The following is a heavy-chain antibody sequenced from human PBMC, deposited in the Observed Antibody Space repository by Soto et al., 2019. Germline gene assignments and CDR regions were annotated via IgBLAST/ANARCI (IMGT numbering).Heavy chain of an antibody. Sequence: QVQLQQWGAGLLKPSETLSLTCAVYGGSFSGYYWSWIRQPPGKGLEWIGEINHSGSTNYNPSLKRRVTISVDTSKNQFSLKLSSVTAADTAVYYCARGLDTAMVFLDWFDPWGQGTLVTVSS. V-gene: IGHV4-34*01. CDR2: INHSGST. CDR1: GGSFSGYY. J-gene: IGHJ5*02. D-gene: IGHD5-18*01. CDR3: ARGLDTAMVFLDWFDP.